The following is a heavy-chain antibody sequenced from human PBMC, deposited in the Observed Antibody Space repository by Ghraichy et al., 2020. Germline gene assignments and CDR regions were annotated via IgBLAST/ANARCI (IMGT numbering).Heavy chain of an antibody. CDR3: ATEGGHYTYGWFDP. CDR2: ISGYNGDT. Sequence: ASVKVSCKSPSYTFTSFGISWVRQAPGQGLEWMGWISGYNGDTNYAQNFQGRVSMTIHKSTSTAYMELRSLRSDDTAVYYCATEGGHYTYGWFDPWGQGTLVTVST. D-gene: IGHD3-3*01. CDR1: SYTFTSFG. V-gene: IGHV1-18*01. J-gene: IGHJ5*02.